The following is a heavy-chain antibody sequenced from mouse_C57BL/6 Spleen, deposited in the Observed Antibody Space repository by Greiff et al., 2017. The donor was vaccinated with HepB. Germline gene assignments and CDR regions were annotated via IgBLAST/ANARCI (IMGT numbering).Heavy chain of an antibody. V-gene: IGHV1-26*01. CDR2: INPNNGGT. D-gene: IGHD1-1*01. CDR1: GYTFTDYY. CDR3: ARAVVATTRGYFDV. Sequence: VQLQQSGPELVKPGASVKISCKASGYTFTDYYMNWVKQSHGKSLEWIGDINPNNGGTSYNQKFKGKATLTVDKSSSTAYMELRSLTSEDSAVYYCARAVVATTRGYFDVWGTGTTVTVSS. J-gene: IGHJ1*03.